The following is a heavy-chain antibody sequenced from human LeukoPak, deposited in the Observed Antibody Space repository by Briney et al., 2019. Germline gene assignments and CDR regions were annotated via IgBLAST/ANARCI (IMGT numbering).Heavy chain of an antibody. CDR2: MNPNSGNT. CDR3: ARYSRESCIGGNCNSYFFDY. Sequence: ASVKVSCKASGYTFSNYDVNWVRQAAGQGLEWMGWMNPNSGNTGYAEKFQGRVTMTRDTSISTAYMELNSLTSDDTAVYYCARYSRESCIGGNCNSYFFDYWGQGTLVTVSS. V-gene: IGHV1-8*01. CDR1: GYTFSNYD. D-gene: IGHD2-15*01. J-gene: IGHJ4*02.